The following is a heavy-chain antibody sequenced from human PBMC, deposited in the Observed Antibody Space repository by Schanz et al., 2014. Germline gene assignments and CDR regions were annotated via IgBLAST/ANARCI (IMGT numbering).Heavy chain of an antibody. CDR1: GFIFSNYG. V-gene: IGHV3-23*04. CDR3: AKSQGSSFDS. D-gene: IGHD6-13*01. J-gene: IGHJ4*02. Sequence: ERLVESGGGVVQPGRSLRLSCAASGFIFSNYGMHWVRQAPGRGLEWVSAISGSGGSTYYADSVKGRFTISRDNSKSPLYLQMSSLRAEDTAVYDCAKSQGSSFDSWGQGTLVTVSS. CDR2: ISGSGGST.